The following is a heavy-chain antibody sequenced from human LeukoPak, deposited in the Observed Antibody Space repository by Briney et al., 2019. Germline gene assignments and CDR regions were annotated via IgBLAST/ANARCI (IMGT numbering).Heavy chain of an antibody. CDR3: ASGSPFYGMDV. CDR2: INHSGST. CDR1: GFTFSSYA. J-gene: IGHJ6*02. Sequence: GSLRLSCAASGFTFSSYAMSWIRQPPGKGLEWIGEINHSGSTSYNPSLKSRVTISVDTSKNQFSLKLSSVTAADTAVYYCASGSPFYGMDVWGQGTTVTVSS. V-gene: IGHV4-34*01.